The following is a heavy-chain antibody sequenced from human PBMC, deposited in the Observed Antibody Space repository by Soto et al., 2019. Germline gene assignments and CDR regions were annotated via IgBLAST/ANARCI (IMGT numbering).Heavy chain of an antibody. CDR1: GGSIISYY. Sequence: SETLSLTCSVSGGSIISYYWSCVRQPPGKGLEWIGYIFYSGTTYYNPSLNSRVTISVDTSRNQFSLNLSSVTAADTAVYYCARDFGSFGDLFLWGQGTLVTVSS. J-gene: IGHJ4*02. CDR3: ARDFGSFGDLFL. CDR2: IFYSGTT. V-gene: IGHV4-59*01. D-gene: IGHD3-10*01.